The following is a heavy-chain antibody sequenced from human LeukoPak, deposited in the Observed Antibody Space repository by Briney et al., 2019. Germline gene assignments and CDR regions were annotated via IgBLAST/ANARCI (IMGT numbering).Heavy chain of an antibody. CDR1: GFTFSSYE. CDR2: ISSSGSTI. D-gene: IGHD1-26*01. CDR3: ARGLGYSGSYQTFDY. V-gene: IGHV3-48*03. Sequence: GGSLRLSCAASGFTFSSYEMNWVRQAPGKGLEWVSYISSSGSTIYYADYVKGRFTISRDNAKNSLYLQMNSLRAKDTAVYYCARGLGYSGSYQTFDYWGQGTLVTVSS. J-gene: IGHJ4*02.